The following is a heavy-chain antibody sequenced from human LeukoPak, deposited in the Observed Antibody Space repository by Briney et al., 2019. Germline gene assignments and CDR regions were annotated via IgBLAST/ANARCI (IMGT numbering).Heavy chain of an antibody. CDR2: IFYSGST. V-gene: IGHV4-39*07. CDR1: GGSISTSNYY. Sequence: SETLSLTCTVSGGSISTSNYYWGWIRQPPGKGLEWIGNIFYSGSTYYSPSLRSRVTISLDTSRNQFSLKLNSVTAADTAVYYCARDRGTWNDDGFDYWGQGTLVTVSS. CDR3: ARDRGTWNDDGFDY. D-gene: IGHD1-1*01. J-gene: IGHJ4*02.